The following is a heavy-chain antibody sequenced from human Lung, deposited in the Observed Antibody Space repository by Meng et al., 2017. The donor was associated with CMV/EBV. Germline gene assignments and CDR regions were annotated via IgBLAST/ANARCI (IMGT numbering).Heavy chain of an antibody. J-gene: IGHJ4*02. Sequence: GGSLRLXXKATGYNFTDYWIGWVRQMPGEGLEWVGIIYPSDPDTRYKYSLRGQVSITTDRSVCTAYLQWNNMKASDTAIYDCARLLLSDQSGYYNDSSFDYWGQGTLVXVSS. V-gene: IGHV5-51*01. D-gene: IGHD3-3*01. CDR3: ARLLLSDQSGYYNDSSFDY. CDR2: IYPSDPDT. CDR1: GYNFTDYW.